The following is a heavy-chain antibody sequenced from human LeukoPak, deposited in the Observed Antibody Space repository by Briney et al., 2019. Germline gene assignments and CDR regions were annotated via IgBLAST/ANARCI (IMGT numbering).Heavy chain of an antibody. V-gene: IGHV3-23*01. CDR2: ISGSGGST. D-gene: IGHD2-2*01. J-gene: IGHJ4*02. Sequence: GGSLRLSCAASGFTFSSYAMSWVRQAPGKGLEWVSAISGSGGSTYYADSVRGRFAISRDNSKNTLYLQMNSLRAEDTAVYYCAKDLDIVVVPAASDYWGQGTLVTVSS. CDR3: AKDLDIVVVPAASDY. CDR1: GFTFSSYA.